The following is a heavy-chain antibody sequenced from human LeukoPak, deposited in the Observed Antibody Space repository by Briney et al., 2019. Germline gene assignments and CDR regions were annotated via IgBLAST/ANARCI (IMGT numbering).Heavy chain of an antibody. CDR1: GYSISRGYS. CDR2: MYHSEST. V-gene: IGHV4-38-2*01. D-gene: IGHD3-16*01. Sequence: SETLSLSCAVSGYSISRGYSWGWIRQPPGMGLEWIGNMYHSESTHYNPSLKSRVTISADTSKNQFSLKLSSVTAADTAVYYCARFDHVWATHVMDAFDLWGQGTMVTVSS. J-gene: IGHJ3*01. CDR3: ARFDHVWATHVMDAFDL.